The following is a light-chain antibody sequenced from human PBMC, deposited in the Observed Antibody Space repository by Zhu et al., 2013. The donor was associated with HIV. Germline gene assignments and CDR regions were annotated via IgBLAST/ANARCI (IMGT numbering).Light chain of an antibody. V-gene: IGLV1-40*01. CDR3: SSYAGSNNHVL. Sequence: QSVLTQPPSVSGAPGRRVTISCTGSSSNIGAGYDVHWYQHLPGTAPKLLIYRNNNRPSGVPDRFSGSKSGTSASLSISGLRSEDEGDYYCSSYAGSNNHVLFGGGTKLTVL. J-gene: IGLJ2*01. CDR1: SSNIGAGYD. CDR2: RNN.